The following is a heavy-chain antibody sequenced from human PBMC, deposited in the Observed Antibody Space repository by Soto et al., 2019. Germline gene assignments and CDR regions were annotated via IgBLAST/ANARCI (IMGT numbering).Heavy chain of an antibody. CDR1: GYSIASGYY. V-gene: IGHV4-38-2*01. J-gene: IGHJ6*02. Sequence: PSETLSLTCAVSGYSIASGYYWAWIRQSPGKGLEWIGSIYHAGSVYYNPSLNSRVAVSLDTSRNHFSLKLTSVTAADTAVYYCARTFDYYGMDVWGQGTTGTV. CDR3: ARTFDYYGMDV. CDR2: IYHAGSV.